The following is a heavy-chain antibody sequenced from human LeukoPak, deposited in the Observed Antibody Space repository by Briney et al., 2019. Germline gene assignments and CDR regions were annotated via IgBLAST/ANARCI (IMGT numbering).Heavy chain of an antibody. CDR2: ISPYNGRT. J-gene: IGHJ4*02. V-gene: IGHV1-18*01. CDR3: ARGGGGSPWSDY. Sequence: ASVKVACKASGYTFVTYGINWMRQAPGQGLEWMAWISPYNGRTDYAPKFQDRDTLTPDTSTATVFMELRDLTSDDTAQYYCARGGGGSPWSDYWGQGTLVTVSS. CDR1: GYTFVTYG. D-gene: IGHD1-26*01.